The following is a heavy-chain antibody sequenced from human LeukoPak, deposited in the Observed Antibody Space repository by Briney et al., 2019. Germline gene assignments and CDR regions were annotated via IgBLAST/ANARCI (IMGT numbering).Heavy chain of an antibody. CDR3: ARPGGGPTDY. V-gene: IGHV4-39*01. CDR2: IYYSGST. CDR1: GDSIRTSPYY. Sequence: SETLSLTCTVSGDSIRTSPYYWGWIRQPPGKGLEWIGSIYYSGSTYYNPSLKSRVTISADTSKNQFSLKLSSVTAADTAVYYCARPGGGPTDYWGQGTLVTVSS. D-gene: IGHD3-16*01. J-gene: IGHJ4*02.